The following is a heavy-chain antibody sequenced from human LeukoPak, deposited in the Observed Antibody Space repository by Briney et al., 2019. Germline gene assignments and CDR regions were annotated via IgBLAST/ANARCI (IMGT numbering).Heavy chain of an antibody. V-gene: IGHV3-23*01. CDR1: GFTFGSYA. CDR2: FSGGGDNT. D-gene: IGHD3-22*01. CDR3: ASWDASYSSGWYDF. J-gene: IGHJ5*01. Sequence: GGSLRLSCAASGFTFGSYAMSWVRQAPGKGLEWVSGFSGGGDNTYYADSVKGRFTISRDNFKNTLYLQMNSLRAEDTAVYYCASWDASYSSGWYDFWGQGTLVTVSS.